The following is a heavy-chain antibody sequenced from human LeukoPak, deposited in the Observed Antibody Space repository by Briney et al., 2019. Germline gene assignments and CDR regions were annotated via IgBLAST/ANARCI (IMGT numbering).Heavy chain of an antibody. Sequence: GASVKVSCKASGGTFSSYAISWVRQAPGQGLEWMGRIIPILGIANYAQKFQGRVTITADKSTSTAYMELSSLRSEDTAVYYCARGAEMTTDLYFDYWGQGTLVTVSS. D-gene: IGHD4-17*01. CDR3: ARGAEMTTDLYFDY. V-gene: IGHV1-69*04. CDR1: GGTFSSYA. J-gene: IGHJ4*02. CDR2: IIPILGIA.